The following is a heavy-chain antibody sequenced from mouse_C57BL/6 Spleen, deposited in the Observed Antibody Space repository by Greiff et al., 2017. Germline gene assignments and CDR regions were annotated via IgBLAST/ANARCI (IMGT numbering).Heavy chain of an antibody. V-gene: IGHV1-54*01. CDR3: ARCPAQAYFDY. Sequence: QVQLQQSGAELVRPGTSVKVSCKASGYAFTNYLIEWVKQRPGQGLEWIGVINPGSGGTNYNEKFKGKETLTADKSSSTAYMQLSSLTSEDSAVYFCARCPAQAYFDYWGQGTTLTVSS. CDR1: GYAFTNYL. CDR2: INPGSGGT. D-gene: IGHD3-2*02. J-gene: IGHJ2*01.